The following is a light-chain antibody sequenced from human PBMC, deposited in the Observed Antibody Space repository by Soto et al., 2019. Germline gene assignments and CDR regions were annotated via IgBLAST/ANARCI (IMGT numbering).Light chain of an antibody. CDR1: RTVHSN. V-gene: IGKV3-20*01. Sequence: EIVMTQSPATVSVSPGARVTLSCRASRTVHSNVAWYQHKPGQAPRLLIYGASNRATGIPDRFSVSGSGTEFTLTISRLEPEDFAVDYCQQYGSSGTFGQGTKVDIK. CDR2: GAS. CDR3: QQYGSSGT. J-gene: IGKJ1*01.